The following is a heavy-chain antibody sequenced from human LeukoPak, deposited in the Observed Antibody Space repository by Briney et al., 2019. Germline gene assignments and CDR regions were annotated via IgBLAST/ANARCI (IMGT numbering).Heavy chain of an antibody. Sequence: GESLQVSCKTSGYNFTNYWNAWVRQVPAKRLEWMGIIFPGDSDTKYSPSFQGQVTISADKSFSAAYLQWSSLKASDTAMYYCAKTVVVAATPDTFDIWGQGTMVTVSS. CDR1: GYNFTNYW. V-gene: IGHV5-51*03. CDR2: IFPGDSDT. D-gene: IGHD2-15*01. CDR3: AKTVVVAATPDTFDI. J-gene: IGHJ3*02.